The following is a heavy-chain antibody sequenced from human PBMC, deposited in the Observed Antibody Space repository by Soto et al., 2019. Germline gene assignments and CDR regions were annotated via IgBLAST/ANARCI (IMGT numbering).Heavy chain of an antibody. V-gene: IGHV3-7*01. Sequence: GGSLRLSCAASGFTFSSYWMSWVRQAPGKGPEWVANIKQDGSEKYYVDSVKGRFTISRDNVKNSLYLQMNSLRAEDTAVYYCAREQLELTHYYYYGMDVWGQGTTVTVSS. CDR2: IKQDGSEK. D-gene: IGHD1-1*01. CDR1: GFTFSSYW. J-gene: IGHJ6*02. CDR3: AREQLELTHYYYYGMDV.